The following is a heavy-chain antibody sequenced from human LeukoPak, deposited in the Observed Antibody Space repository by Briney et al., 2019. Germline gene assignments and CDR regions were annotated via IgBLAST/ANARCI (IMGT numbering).Heavy chain of an antibody. V-gene: IGHV3-30*04. Sequence: GGSLRLSCAASGFTFSSYAMHWVRQAPGKGLEWVAVISYDGSNKYYADSVKGRVTISRDNSKNTLYLQMNSLRVEDTAVYYCARRESIDYWGQGTLVTVSS. J-gene: IGHJ4*02. CDR2: ISYDGSNK. CDR3: ARRESIDY. D-gene: IGHD5-24*01. CDR1: GFTFSSYA.